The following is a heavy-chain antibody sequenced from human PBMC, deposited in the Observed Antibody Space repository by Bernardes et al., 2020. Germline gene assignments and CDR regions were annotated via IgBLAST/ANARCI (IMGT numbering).Heavy chain of an antibody. CDR1: GYIFSSYV. Sequence: ASVKVSCKASGYIFSSYVMNWVRQAPGQGLEFMGWINTNTGNPTYAQGFTGRFVFSLDTSVSTAYLQISSLKAEDTAVYYCARQTDFWSGYYRYFDSWGQGTLVTVSS. V-gene: IGHV7-4-1*02. CDR2: INTNTGNP. J-gene: IGHJ4*02. D-gene: IGHD3-3*01. CDR3: ARQTDFWSGYYRYFDS.